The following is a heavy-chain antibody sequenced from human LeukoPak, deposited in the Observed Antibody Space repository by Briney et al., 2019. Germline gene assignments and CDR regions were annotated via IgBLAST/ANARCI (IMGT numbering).Heavy chain of an antibody. CDR2: IKTDGSDT. V-gene: IGHV3-74*01. Sequence: PGGSLSLSCAASGCTFSNYWMHWVRQAPGKGLVWVSRIKTDGSDTTYADSVKGRFTISRDNAKNTLYLQMNSLRAEDTAVYYCARGHLPGSCTGDSCYSFGYWGQGTLVTVSS. J-gene: IGHJ4*02. CDR1: GCTFSNYW. D-gene: IGHD2-15*01. CDR3: ARGHLPGSCTGDSCYSFGY.